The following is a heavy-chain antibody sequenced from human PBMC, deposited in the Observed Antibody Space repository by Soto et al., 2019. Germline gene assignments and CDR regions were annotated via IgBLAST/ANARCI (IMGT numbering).Heavy chain of an antibody. Sequence: ESGGGVVQPGRSLRLSCAASGFTFSSYGMHWVRQAPGKGLEWVAVIWYDGSNKYYADSVKGRFTISRDNSKNTLYLQMNSLRAEDTAVYYCARGGGMTTVTTGDYWGQGTLVTVSS. CDR1: GFTFSSYG. CDR2: IWYDGSNK. J-gene: IGHJ4*02. D-gene: IGHD4-17*01. CDR3: ARGGGMTTVTTGDY. V-gene: IGHV3-33*01.